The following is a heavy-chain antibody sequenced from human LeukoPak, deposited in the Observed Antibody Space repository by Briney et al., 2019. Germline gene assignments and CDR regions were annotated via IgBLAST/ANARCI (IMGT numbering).Heavy chain of an antibody. CDR1: GGSISSYY. CDR2: IYTSGST. Sequence: SETLSLTCTVSGGSISSYYWSWIRQPPGKGLEWIGYIYTSGSTNYNPSLKSRVTISVDTSKNQFSLKLSSVTAADTAVYYCARRQKQGTYYYGMDVWGQGTTVTVSS. J-gene: IGHJ6*02. V-gene: IGHV4-4*09. CDR3: ARRQKQGTYYYGMDV. D-gene: IGHD3-10*01.